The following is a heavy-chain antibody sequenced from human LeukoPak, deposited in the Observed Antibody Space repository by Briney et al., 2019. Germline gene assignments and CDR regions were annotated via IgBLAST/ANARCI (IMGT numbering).Heavy chain of an antibody. D-gene: IGHD2-15*01. V-gene: IGHV3-23*01. CDR1: GFTFSNYD. CDR3: AKGGDGSYYSRADC. J-gene: IGHJ4*02. CDR2: IGGSASGT. Sequence: GGSLRLSCAASGFTFSNYDMSWVRQAPGKGLEWVSNIGGSASGTFYSDSVKGRFTISRDNSKNTLYLQMNSLRAEDTAVYYCAKGGDGSYYSRADCWGQGTLVTVSS.